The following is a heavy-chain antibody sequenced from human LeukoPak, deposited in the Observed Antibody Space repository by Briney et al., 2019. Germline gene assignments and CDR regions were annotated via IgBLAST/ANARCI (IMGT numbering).Heavy chain of an antibody. CDR1: GFTFSSYW. CDR3: ARDARGEYYYDSSGYVPGNFDY. J-gene: IGHJ4*02. CDR2: IKQDGSEK. V-gene: IGHV3-7*05. D-gene: IGHD3-22*01. Sequence: GGSLRLSCAASGFTFSSYWMSWVGQAPGKGLEWVANIKQDGSEKYYVDSVKGRFTISRDNAKNSLYLQMNSLRAEDTAVYYCARDARGEYYYDSSGYVPGNFDYWGQGTLVTVSS.